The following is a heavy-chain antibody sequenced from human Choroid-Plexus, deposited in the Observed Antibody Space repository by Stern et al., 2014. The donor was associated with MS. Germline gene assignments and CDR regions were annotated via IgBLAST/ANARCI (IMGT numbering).Heavy chain of an antibody. V-gene: IGHV1-2*02. D-gene: IGHD3-3*01. Sequence: QMQLVQSGAEVKKPGASVKVSCKTSGYIFTGYYIHWVRQAPGQGLEWMAWINPNNGGTKDAQKFQGRVHMSRDTSISTAYGELSSLTSDYTAVYYCARDQRGITIFGVVTDYYYLGMDVWGQGTTVTVSS. CDR2: INPNNGGT. J-gene: IGHJ6*02. CDR3: ARDQRGITIFGVVTDYYYLGMDV. CDR1: GYIFTGYY.